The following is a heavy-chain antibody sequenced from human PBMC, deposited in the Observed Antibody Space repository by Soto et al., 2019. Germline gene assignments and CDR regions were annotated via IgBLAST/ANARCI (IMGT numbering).Heavy chain of an antibody. V-gene: IGHV3-23*01. J-gene: IGHJ6*02. CDR3: ARGVTPYYYYYGMDV. CDR1: GFTFSSYA. Sequence: EVQLLESGGGLVQPGGSLRLSCAASGFTFSSYAMSWVRQAPGKGLEWVSAISGSGGSTYYADSVKGRFTISRDNSKKTLYLQMNSLRAEDTAVYYCARGVTPYYYYYGMDVWGQGTTVTVSS. D-gene: IGHD3-10*01. CDR2: ISGSGGST.